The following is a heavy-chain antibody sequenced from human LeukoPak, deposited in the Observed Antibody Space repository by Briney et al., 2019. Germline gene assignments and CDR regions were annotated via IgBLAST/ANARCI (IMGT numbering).Heavy chain of an antibody. V-gene: IGHV4-39*01. CDR3: ARHFVAVAGTSEYFQH. Sequence: PSETLSLTCTVSGGSISSSSYYWGWIRRPPGKGLEWIGSIYYSGSTYYNPSLKSRVTISVDTSKNQFSLKLSSVTAADTAVYYCARHFVAVAGTSEYFQHWGQGTLVTVSS. D-gene: IGHD6-19*01. CDR2: IYYSGST. J-gene: IGHJ1*01. CDR1: GGSISSSSYY.